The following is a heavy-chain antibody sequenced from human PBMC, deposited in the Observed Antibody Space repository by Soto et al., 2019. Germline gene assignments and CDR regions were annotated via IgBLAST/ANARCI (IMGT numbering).Heavy chain of an antibody. CDR1: GGSISSGGYY. D-gene: IGHD5-18*01. V-gene: IGHV4-31*03. CDR3: ARRGYSYGSLYNWFDP. Sequence: SETLSLTCTVSGGSISSGGYYWSWIRQHPGKGLEWIGYIYYSGSTYYNPSLKSRVTISVDTSKNQFSLKLSSVTAADTAVYYCARRGYSYGSLYNWFDPWGQGTLVTVS. CDR2: IYYSGST. J-gene: IGHJ5*02.